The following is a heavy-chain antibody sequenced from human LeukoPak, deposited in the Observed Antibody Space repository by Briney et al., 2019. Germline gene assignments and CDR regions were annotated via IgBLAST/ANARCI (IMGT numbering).Heavy chain of an antibody. CDR3: ARGEGPWWPERGDYGDYNFGIDY. D-gene: IGHD4-17*01. V-gene: IGHV1-8*03. J-gene: IGHJ4*02. Sequence: GASVKVSCKASGYTFTSYDINWVRQATGQGLEWMGWMNPNSGNTGYAQKFQGRVTITRNTSISTAYMELSSLRSEDTAVYYCARGEGPWWPERGDYGDYNFGIDYWGQGTLVTVSS. CDR1: GYTFTSYD. CDR2: MNPNSGNT.